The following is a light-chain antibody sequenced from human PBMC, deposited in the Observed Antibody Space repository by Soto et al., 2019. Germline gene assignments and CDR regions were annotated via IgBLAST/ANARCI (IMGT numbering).Light chain of an antibody. V-gene: IGKV2D-29*02. CDR1: QSLLHITGETF. J-gene: IGKJ5*01. Sequence: DVVMTQTRLSLSFAPGQPSSTTCKSSQSLLHITGETFLFWYLQKPGQSPQLLIYEVSTRVSGVPDRFSGCGSGTDFTLEISRVETDDVGIYYCMQSTQLPPTFGQGTRLE. CDR3: MQSTQLPPT. CDR2: EVS.